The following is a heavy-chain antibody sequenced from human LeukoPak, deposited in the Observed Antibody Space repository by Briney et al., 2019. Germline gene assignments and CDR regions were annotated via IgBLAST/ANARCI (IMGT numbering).Heavy chain of an antibody. V-gene: IGHV1-2*02. CDR1: GYTFAANY. D-gene: IGHD6-13*01. J-gene: IGHJ4*02. CDR3: AGGFGTSWYDY. CDR2: INSNSGAT. Sequence: ASVKVSCKTSGYTFAANYMHWVRQAPGQGLEWVGWINSNSGATSYAQKSQGRVTMTRDTSISTAYMELSRLTPDDTAVYYCAGGFGTSWYDYWGQGTLVTVSS.